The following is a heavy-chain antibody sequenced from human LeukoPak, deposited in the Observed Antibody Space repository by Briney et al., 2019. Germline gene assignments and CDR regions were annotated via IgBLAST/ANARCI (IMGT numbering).Heavy chain of an antibody. CDR3: ARGPGGDIFIFDY. D-gene: IGHD3-9*01. J-gene: IGHJ4*02. CDR2: IYPGDSDT. V-gene: IGHV5-51*01. CDR1: GYSFTSYW. Sequence: GESLKISFQGSGYSFTSYWIGWVRQMPGQGLGWMGIIYPGDSDTSYSPSFQGQVTISADKSISTAYLQWSSLKASDTAMYYCARGPGGDIFIFDYWGQGTLVTVSS.